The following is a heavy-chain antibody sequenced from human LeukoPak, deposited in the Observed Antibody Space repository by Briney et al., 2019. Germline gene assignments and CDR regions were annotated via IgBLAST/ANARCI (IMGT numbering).Heavy chain of an antibody. CDR1: GGSISGYY. J-gene: IGHJ4*02. CDR3: ARQSSSGYDSGYFDF. V-gene: IGHV4-59*08. D-gene: IGHD5-12*01. CDR2: IYYTGST. Sequence: SETLSLTCTVSGGSISGYYWSWSRQPPGKGLEWIGYIYYTGSTHYNPSLQSRVTMSVDTSKNQFSLKVNSVTAADTAMYYCARQSSSGYDSGYFDFWGQGTLVTVSS.